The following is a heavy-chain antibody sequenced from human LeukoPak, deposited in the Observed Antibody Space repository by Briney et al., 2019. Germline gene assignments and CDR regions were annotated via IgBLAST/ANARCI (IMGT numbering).Heavy chain of an antibody. D-gene: IGHD3-22*01. J-gene: IGHJ4*02. CDR2: INHSGST. V-gene: IGHV4-34*01. Sequence: SETLSLTCAVYGGSFSGYYWSWIRQPPGKGLEWIGEINHSGSTNYNPSLKSRVTISVDTSKNQFSLKLSSVTAADTAVYYCARLTDNPIAITTGFDYWGQGTLVTVSS. CDR3: ARLTDNPIAITTGFDY. CDR1: GGSFSGYY.